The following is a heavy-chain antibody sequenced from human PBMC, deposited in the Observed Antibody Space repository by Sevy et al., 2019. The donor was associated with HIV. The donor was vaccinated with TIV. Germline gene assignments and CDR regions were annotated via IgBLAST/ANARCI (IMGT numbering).Heavy chain of an antibody. CDR3: ARNPVVAATVLQH. CDR1: GFTFSDYY. D-gene: IGHD2-15*01. J-gene: IGHJ1*01. Sequence: GGSLRLSCAASGFTFSDYYMSWIRQAPGKGLEWVSYISRSGSTIYYADSVKGRFSISRDNTKNSLYLQMNSLRAEDTAVHYCARNPVVAATVLQHWGQGTLVTVSS. V-gene: IGHV3-11*01. CDR2: ISRSGSTI.